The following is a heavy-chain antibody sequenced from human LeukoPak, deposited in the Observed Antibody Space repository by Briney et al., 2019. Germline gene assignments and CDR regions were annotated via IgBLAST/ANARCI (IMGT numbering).Heavy chain of an antibody. CDR2: MKQDGSDK. CDR1: GFTFSSYW. CDR3: ARTISACFDY. V-gene: IGHV3-7*04. D-gene: IGHD6-13*01. Sequence: PGGSLSLSCAASGFTFSSYWMNWVRQAPGKGLEWVANMKQDGSDKYYVDSVRGRFTISRDNAKNSLYLQMNSLRAEDTAVYYCARTISACFDYWGQGILVIVSS. J-gene: IGHJ4*02.